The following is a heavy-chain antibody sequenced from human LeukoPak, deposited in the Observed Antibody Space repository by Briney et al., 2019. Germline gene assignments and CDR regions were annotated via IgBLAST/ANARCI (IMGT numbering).Heavy chain of an antibody. V-gene: IGHV3-74*01. CDR3: ASFGISWRSSY. D-gene: IGHD2-21*01. CDR2: ISDDGSYT. J-gene: IGHJ4*02. CDR1: GFSFSSYW. Sequence: GGSLRLSCAASGFSFSSYWVHWVRQAPGKGLVWVSRISDDGSYTINVDSVKGRFTISRDNVNNMLYLHMNSLRAEDTAVYYCASFGISWRSSYWGQGTLVTVSS.